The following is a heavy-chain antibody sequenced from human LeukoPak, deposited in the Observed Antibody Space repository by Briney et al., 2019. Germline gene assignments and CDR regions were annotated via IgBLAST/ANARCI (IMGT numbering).Heavy chain of an antibody. V-gene: IGHV4-38-2*02. Sequence: TSETLSLTCTVSGYSISSGYYWGWIRQPPGKGLEWIGSVYHSGSTYYNPSLKSRVTISVDTSKNQFSLKLSSVTAADTAVYYCASEGRNTTESPFDLWGRGTLVTVSS. J-gene: IGHJ2*01. CDR1: GYSISSGYY. CDR2: VYHSGST. CDR3: ASEGRNTTESPFDL. D-gene: IGHD1-14*01.